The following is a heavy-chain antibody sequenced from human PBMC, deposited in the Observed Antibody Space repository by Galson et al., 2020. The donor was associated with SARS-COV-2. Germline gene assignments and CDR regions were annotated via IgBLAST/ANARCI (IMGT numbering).Heavy chain of an antibody. J-gene: IGHJ4*02. CDR1: GFTFSDYY. V-gene: IGHV3-11*01. CDR3: ASPFPGYYSGAGSYYNNGVDY. Sequence: GESPKIPRAASGFTFSDYYMRWIREAPGKGQAGAAYISRSGDTMPYSAPVKGRVTISRDNTKYLRYLQMDSLRAGYTAVYYCASPFPGYYSGAGSYYNNGVDYWGQGTLVTVSS. CDR2: ISRSGDTM. D-gene: IGHD3-10*01.